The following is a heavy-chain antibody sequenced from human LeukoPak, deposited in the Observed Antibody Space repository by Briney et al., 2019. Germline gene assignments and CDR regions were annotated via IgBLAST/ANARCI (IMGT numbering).Heavy chain of an antibody. CDR3: AREFRGGDPFDY. CDR2: ISAYNGNT. V-gene: IGHV1-18*01. J-gene: IGHJ4*02. D-gene: IGHD3-16*01. Sequence: ASVKVSCKASGYTFTSYAMHWVRQAPGQGLEWMGWISAYNGNTNYAQKLQGRVTMTTDTSTSTAYMELRILRSDDTAVYYCAREFRGGDPFDYWGQGTLVTVSS. CDR1: GYTFTSYA.